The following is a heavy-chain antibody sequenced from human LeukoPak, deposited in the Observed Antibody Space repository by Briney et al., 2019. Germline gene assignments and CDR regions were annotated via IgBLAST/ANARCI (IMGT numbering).Heavy chain of an antibody. V-gene: IGHV1-69*06. CDR2: IIPIFGTA. CDR1: GGTFSSYA. J-gene: IGHJ4*02. Sequence: SVKVSCKASGGTFSSYAISWVRQAPGQGLEWMGGIIPIFGTANYAQKFQGRVTITADKSTNTAYMELRSLRSDDTAVYYCARVMGIDYYDSSGYSLDYWGQGTLVTVSS. D-gene: IGHD3-22*01. CDR3: ARVMGIDYYDSSGYSLDY.